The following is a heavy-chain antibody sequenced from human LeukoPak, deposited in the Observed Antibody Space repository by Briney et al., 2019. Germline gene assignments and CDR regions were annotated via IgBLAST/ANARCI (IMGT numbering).Heavy chain of an antibody. CDR1: GGAISSSSHY. D-gene: IGHD4-17*01. CDR3: ARNRTVTDWFFDL. Sequence: SETLSPTCTVSGGAISSSSHYWGWIRQPPGKGLEWIGSIYNSGSIVYNPSLKSRVAISVDTSRNQFSLKLNSVIASDTAVYYCARNRTVTDWFFDLWGRGTLVTVSS. J-gene: IGHJ2*01. CDR2: IYNSGSI. V-gene: IGHV4-39*01.